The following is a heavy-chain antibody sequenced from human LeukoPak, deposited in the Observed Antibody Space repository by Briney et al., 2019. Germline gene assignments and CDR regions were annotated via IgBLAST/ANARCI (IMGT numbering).Heavy chain of an antibody. J-gene: IGHJ4*02. V-gene: IGHV4-30-2*01. CDR2: IYHSGST. D-gene: IGHD6-19*01. CDR3: ASFSSGWYFDY. Sequence: SWIRQPPGKGLEWIGYIYHSGSTYYNPSLKSRVTISVDRSKNQFSLKLSSVTAADTAVYYCASFSSGWYFDYWGQGTLVTVSS.